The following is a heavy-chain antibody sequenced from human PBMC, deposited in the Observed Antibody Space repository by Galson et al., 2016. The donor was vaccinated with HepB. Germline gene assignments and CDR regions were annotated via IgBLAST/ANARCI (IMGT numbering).Heavy chain of an antibody. Sequence: TLSLTCTVSGGSISSSFWSWIRQPPGKELEWIGYIYYGGSTHSHPSLKSRVTISVDTSKNQFSLKLRSVTAADTAVYYWASWGYSSSRYSDYWGQGTLVTVSS. CDR3: ASWGYSSSRYSDY. J-gene: IGHJ4*02. V-gene: IGHV4-59*01. D-gene: IGHD6-13*01. CDR1: GGSISSSF. CDR2: IYYGGST.